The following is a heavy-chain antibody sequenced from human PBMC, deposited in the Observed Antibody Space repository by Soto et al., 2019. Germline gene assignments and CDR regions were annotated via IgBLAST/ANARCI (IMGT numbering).Heavy chain of an antibody. J-gene: IGHJ3*02. CDR3: ARLAATSWGDAFDI. D-gene: IGHD2-15*01. Sequence: SETLSLTCTVSGGSISSYYWSWIRQPPGKGLEWIGYIYYSGSTNYNPSLKSRVTISVDTSKNQFSLKLSSVTAADTAVYYCARLAATSWGDAFDIWGQGTMVTVSS. CDR2: IYYSGST. V-gene: IGHV4-59*08. CDR1: GGSISSYY.